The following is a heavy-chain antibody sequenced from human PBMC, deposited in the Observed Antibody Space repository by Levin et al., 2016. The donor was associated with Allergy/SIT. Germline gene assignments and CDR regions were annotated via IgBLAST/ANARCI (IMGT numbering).Heavy chain of an antibody. CDR2: IKQDGSEK. V-gene: IGHV3-7*01. D-gene: IGHD3-3*01. CDR3: ARVEWYYDFWSGSARGHYYYYYMDV. Sequence: VRQAPGKGLEWVANIKQDGSEKYYVDSVKGRFTISRDNAKNSLYLQMNSLRAEDTAVYYCARVEWYYDFWSGSARGHYYYYYMDVWGKGTTVTVSS. J-gene: IGHJ6*03.